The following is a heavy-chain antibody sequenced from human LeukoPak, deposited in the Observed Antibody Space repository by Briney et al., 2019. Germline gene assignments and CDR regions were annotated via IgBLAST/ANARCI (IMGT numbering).Heavy chain of an antibody. CDR2: IYYSGST. D-gene: IGHD3-10*01. CDR1: GGSISSYY. V-gene: IGHV4-59*01. J-gene: IGHJ6*03. Sequence: PSETLSLTCTVSGGSISSYYWSWIRQPPGKGLEWIGYIYYSGSTNYNPSLKSRVTISVDTSKNQFSLKLSSVTAADTAVYYCARVGRSGSYYSFSYYYYMDVWGKGTTVTVSS. CDR3: ARVGRSGSYYSFSYYYYMDV.